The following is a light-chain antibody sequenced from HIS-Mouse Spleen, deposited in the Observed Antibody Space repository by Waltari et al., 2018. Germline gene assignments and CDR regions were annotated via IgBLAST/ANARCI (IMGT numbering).Light chain of an antibody. CDR2: DAS. Sequence: EIVLTQSPATLSLSPGERATLSCRASQSVSSYLAWYQQKPGQAPRLLIYDASNRATGIPARFSGSGSGTDFTLTISSLEPEDFAVYYCQQRSNWPGITFGPGTKGDIK. CDR1: QSVSSY. V-gene: IGKV3-11*01. CDR3: QQRSNWPGIT. J-gene: IGKJ3*01.